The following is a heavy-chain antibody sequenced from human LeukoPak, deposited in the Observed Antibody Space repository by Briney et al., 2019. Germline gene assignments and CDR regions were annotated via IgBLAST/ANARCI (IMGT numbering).Heavy chain of an antibody. J-gene: IGHJ4*02. Sequence: GGSLRLSCAASGFTFSDYYTSWIRQAPGKGLEWVSYISSSGSTIYYADSVKGRFTISRDNAKNSLYLQMNSLRAEDTAVYYCARDSVPRDSSGYTDYWGQGTLVTVSS. CDR1: GFTFSDYY. CDR3: ARDSVPRDSSGYTDY. D-gene: IGHD3-22*01. CDR2: ISSSGSTI. V-gene: IGHV3-11*01.